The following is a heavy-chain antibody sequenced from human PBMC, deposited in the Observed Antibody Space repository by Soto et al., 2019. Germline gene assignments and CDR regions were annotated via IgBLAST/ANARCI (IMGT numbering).Heavy chain of an antibody. D-gene: IGHD3-22*01. CDR2: IDWDDGK. CDR1: GFSLSTNGMR. V-gene: IGHV2-70*04. CDR3: ARSPPPYYYDSSGYTFDS. J-gene: IGHJ4*02. Sequence: SGPTLVNPTQTLTLTCTFSGFSLSTNGMRVSWIRQPPGKALEWLARIDWDDGKFYTTSLKTRLTIPKDTSKNLVVLTMTNMDPADTATYYCARSPPPYYYDSSGYTFDSWGQGTLVTVSS.